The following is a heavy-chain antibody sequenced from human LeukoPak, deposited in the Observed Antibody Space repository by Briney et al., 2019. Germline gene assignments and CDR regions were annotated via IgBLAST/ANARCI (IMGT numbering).Heavy chain of an antibody. D-gene: IGHD3-22*01. Sequence: GGSLRLSCAASGFTFSSYWMHWVRQAPGKGLVWVSRINSDGSSTSYADSVKGRFTISRDNAKNTLYLQMSSLRAEDTAVYYCARGPLYYSDSRGNPGDHWGQGTLVTVSS. CDR2: INSDGSST. CDR3: ARGPLYYSDSRGNPGDH. CDR1: GFTFSSYW. J-gene: IGHJ4*02. V-gene: IGHV3-74*01.